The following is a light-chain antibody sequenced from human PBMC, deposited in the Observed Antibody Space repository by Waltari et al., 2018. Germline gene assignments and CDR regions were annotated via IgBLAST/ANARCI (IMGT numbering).Light chain of an antibody. J-gene: IGKJ3*01. V-gene: IGKV1-9*01. CDR3: QRLNSYPLT. Sequence: DIQLTHSPSFMSASVGDRVTITCRAGQDIRSYLAWYQQKPGKAPKLLIYATSTLQSGVPSRFSGSGSGTEFTLTISSLQPEDSATYYCQRLNSYPLTFGPGTKVDIK. CDR2: ATS. CDR1: QDIRSY.